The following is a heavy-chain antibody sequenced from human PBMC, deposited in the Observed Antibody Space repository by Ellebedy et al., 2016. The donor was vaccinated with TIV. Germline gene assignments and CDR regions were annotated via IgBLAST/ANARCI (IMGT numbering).Heavy chain of an antibody. CDR1: GYTFTNYG. J-gene: IGHJ4*02. V-gene: IGHV1-18*04. CDR3: ARHYLGPDFDY. Sequence: AASVKVSCKASGYTFTNYGISWVRQAPGQGLEWMGWISAYTGNTNYAQKLQGRVTMTTDTSTGTAYMELRSLRSDDTAVYYCARHYLGPDFDYWGQGTLVTVSS. D-gene: IGHD2/OR15-2a*01. CDR2: ISAYTGNT.